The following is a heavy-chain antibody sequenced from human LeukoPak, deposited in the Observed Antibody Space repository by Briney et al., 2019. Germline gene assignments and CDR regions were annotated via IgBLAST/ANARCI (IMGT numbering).Heavy chain of an antibody. Sequence: GGSLRLSCAASGFTFSSYWMSWVRQAPGKGLEWVANIKQDGSEKYYVDSVKGRFTISRDNAKNSLYLQMNSLRAEDTAVYYCARDSRLYYYDSSGYIDCWGQGTLVTVSS. CDR1: GFTFSSYW. CDR3: ARDSRLYYYDSSGYIDC. D-gene: IGHD3-22*01. V-gene: IGHV3-7*01. CDR2: IKQDGSEK. J-gene: IGHJ4*02.